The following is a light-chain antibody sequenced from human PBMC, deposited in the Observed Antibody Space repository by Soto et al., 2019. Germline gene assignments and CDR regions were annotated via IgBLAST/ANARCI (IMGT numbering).Light chain of an antibody. J-gene: IGLJ2*01. CDR1: SSDIGGGYD. Sequence: QAVLTQPPSVSGAPGQRVTISCTGSSSDIGGGYDVHWYQHLPGSVPKLLIYGDTNRPSGVPYRFSGSKSGTSASLAITGLQAEDEADYYCQSYDSSLSGHVVFGGGTKVTVL. CDR2: GDT. CDR3: QSYDSSLSGHVV. V-gene: IGLV1-40*01.